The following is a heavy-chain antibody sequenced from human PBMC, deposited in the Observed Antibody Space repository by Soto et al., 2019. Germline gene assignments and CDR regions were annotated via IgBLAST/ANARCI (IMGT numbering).Heavy chain of an antibody. CDR2: IYSGGST. V-gene: IGHV3-53*01. D-gene: IGHD3-22*01. CDR3: ARAFYYDSSGYITDY. Sequence: GGSMKLSCAASGFTVSSNYMSWVRQAPGKGLECVSVIYSGGSTYYADSVKGRFTISRDTSKNTLYLQMNSLRAEDTAVYYCARAFYYDSSGYITDYWGQGTLVTVSS. J-gene: IGHJ4*02. CDR1: GFTVSSNY.